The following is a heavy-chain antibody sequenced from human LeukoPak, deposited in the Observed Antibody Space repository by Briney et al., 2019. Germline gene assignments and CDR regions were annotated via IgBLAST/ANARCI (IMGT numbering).Heavy chain of an antibody. D-gene: IGHD3-10*01. V-gene: IGHV4-30-4*01. CDR3: AREGGTSDYYGSGSYYILDWFDP. J-gene: IGHJ5*02. CDR1: GGSISSGDYY. CDR2: IYYSGST. Sequence: SETLSLTCTVSGGSISSGDYYWSWIRQPPGKGLEWIGYIYYSGSTYYNPSLKSRVTISVDTSKNQFSLKLSSVTAADTAVYYCAREGGTSDYYGSGSYYILDWFDPWGQGTLVTVSS.